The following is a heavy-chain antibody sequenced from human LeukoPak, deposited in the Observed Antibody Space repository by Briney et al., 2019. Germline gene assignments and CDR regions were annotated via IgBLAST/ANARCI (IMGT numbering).Heavy chain of an antibody. CDR1: GFTFSSYG. Sequence: GGSLRLSCAASGFTFSSYGMNWVRQAPGKGLEWVAFLLYDGNNKYYADSVKGRFTISRDNSKNTLYLQMNSLGAEDTAVYYCAKDVTPYNFESSGVDYWGQGTLVTVSS. CDR3: AKDVTPYNFESSGVDY. V-gene: IGHV3-30*02. CDR2: LLYDGNNK. D-gene: IGHD3-22*01. J-gene: IGHJ4*02.